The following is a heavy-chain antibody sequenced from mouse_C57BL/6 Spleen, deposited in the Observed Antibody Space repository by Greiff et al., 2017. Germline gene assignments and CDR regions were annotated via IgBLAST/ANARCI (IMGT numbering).Heavy chain of an antibody. CDR1: GYTFTSYW. CDR3: ARSILLRSYYYAMDY. Sequence: QVQLQQPGAELVKPGASVKLSCKASGYTFTSYWMHWVKQRPGQGLEWIGMIHPNSGSTNYNEKFKSKATLTVDKSSSTAYMQLSSLTSEDSAVYYCARSILLRSYYYAMDYWGQGTSVTVSS. J-gene: IGHJ4*01. V-gene: IGHV1-64*01. D-gene: IGHD1-1*01. CDR2: IHPNSGST.